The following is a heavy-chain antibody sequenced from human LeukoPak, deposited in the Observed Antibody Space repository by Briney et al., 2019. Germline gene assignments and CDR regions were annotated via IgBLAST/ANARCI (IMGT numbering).Heavy chain of an antibody. CDR2: ISSSSSYI. Sequence: GGSLRLSCAASGFTFSSYSMNWVRQAPGKGLEWVSYISSSSSYIYYADSVKGRFTISRDNAKNSLYLQMNSLRAEDTAVYYCARDKFIAARPYFDYWGQGTLVTVSS. V-gene: IGHV3-21*01. CDR3: ARDKFIAARPYFDY. J-gene: IGHJ4*02. D-gene: IGHD6-6*01. CDR1: GFTFSSYS.